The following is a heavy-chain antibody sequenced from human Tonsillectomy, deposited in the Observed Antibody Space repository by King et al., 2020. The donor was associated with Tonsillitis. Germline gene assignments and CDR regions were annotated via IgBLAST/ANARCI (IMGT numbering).Heavy chain of an antibody. CDR3: ARGGSGWPQAFDY. D-gene: IGHD6-19*01. V-gene: IGHV4-30-2*01. CDR2: MYHSGST. Sequence: QLQESGSGLVKPSQTLSLTCAVSGGSVSSGGYSWNWNRQAPGKGLEWIGYMYHSGSTYYNPSLQSRVTMSVDGSKNQFSLNLSSATAADTAVYYCARGGSGWPQAFDYWGQGTLVTVSS. CDR1: GGSVSSGGYS. J-gene: IGHJ4*02.